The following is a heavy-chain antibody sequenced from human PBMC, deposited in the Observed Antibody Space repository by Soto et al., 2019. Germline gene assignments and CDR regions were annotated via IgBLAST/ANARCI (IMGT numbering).Heavy chain of an antibody. D-gene: IGHD5-18*01. V-gene: IGHV4-30-4*01. CDR2: IYYSGST. CDR3: ARVDTAMVIIDY. CDR1: GGSISSGDYY. Sequence: SETLSLTCTVSGGSISSGDYYWSWIRQPPGKGLEWIGYIYYSGSTYYNPSLKSRVTISVDTSKNQFSLKLSSVTAADTAVYYCARVDTAMVIIDYWGQGTLVTVSS. J-gene: IGHJ4*02.